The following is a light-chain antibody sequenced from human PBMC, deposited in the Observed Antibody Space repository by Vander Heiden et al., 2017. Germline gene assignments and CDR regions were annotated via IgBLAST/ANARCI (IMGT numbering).Light chain of an antibody. CDR2: EDS. CDR1: ALPKKY. Sequence: SHELTQPPSVSVSPGQTARITCSGDALPKKYAYWSQQKSGQAPVLVIYEDSKRPSGIPERFSGSSSGTMATLTISGAQVEDEADYYCYSTDSSGNHRGVFGGGTKLTVL. J-gene: IGLJ3*02. V-gene: IGLV3-10*01. CDR3: YSTDSSGNHRGV.